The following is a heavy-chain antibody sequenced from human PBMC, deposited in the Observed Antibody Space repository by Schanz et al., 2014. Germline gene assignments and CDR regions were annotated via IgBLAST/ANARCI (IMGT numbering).Heavy chain of an antibody. CDR2: ISGGGGST. D-gene: IGHD3-3*01. Sequence: EVQLVESGGGLVKPGGSLTLSCAASGFSISDAWMHWVRQAPGKGLEWVSAISGGGGSTYYADSVKGRFTISRDNSKNTLYLQMNSLRAEDTAVYYCARPIYDLWSGSFDYWGQGTLVTVSS. CDR1: GFSISDA. V-gene: IGHV3-23*04. CDR3: ARPIYDLWSGSFDY. J-gene: IGHJ4*02.